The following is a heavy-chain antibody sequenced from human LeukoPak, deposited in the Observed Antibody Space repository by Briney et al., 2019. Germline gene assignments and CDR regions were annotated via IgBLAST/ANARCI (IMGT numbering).Heavy chain of an antibody. CDR3: ASDGGNSDGYFDY. CDR2: INPSGGST. D-gene: IGHD2-21*02. J-gene: IGHJ4*02. CDR1: GYTFTSYY. V-gene: IGHV1-46*01. Sequence: ASVKVSCKASGYTFTSYYMHWVRQAPGQGREWMGIINPSGGSTSYAQKFQGRVTMTRDTSTSTVYMYLSSLRSEDTAVYYCASDGGNSDGYFDYWGQGTLVTVSS.